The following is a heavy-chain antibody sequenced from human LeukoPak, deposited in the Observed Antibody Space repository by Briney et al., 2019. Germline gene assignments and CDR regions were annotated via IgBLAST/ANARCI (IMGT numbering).Heavy chain of an antibody. J-gene: IGHJ4*02. CDR1: GFTFSSYS. V-gene: IGHV3-21*01. Sequence: GGSLRLSCAASGFTFSSYSMNWVRQAPGKGLEWVSSISSSSSYIYYADSVKGRFTISRDNAKNSLYLQMNSLRAEDTAVYYCAKDQKGYDSSGYYHTFDYWGQGTLVTASS. CDR3: AKDQKGYDSSGYYHTFDY. CDR2: ISSSSSYI. D-gene: IGHD3-22*01.